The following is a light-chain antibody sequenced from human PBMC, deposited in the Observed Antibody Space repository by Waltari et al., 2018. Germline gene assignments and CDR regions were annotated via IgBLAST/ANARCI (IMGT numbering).Light chain of an antibody. CDR3: HHYNNWGT. CDR1: QSIRNN. Sequence: EIVMTQSPATLSVSPGESATLSCRASQSIRNNLAWYQQKPGQAPRLLIHSTSIWAPGIPTRFNGSGSGTEFTLGISSLQSEDFALYYCHHYNNWGTFGQGTKVEFK. CDR2: STS. V-gene: IGKV3-15*01. J-gene: IGKJ1*01.